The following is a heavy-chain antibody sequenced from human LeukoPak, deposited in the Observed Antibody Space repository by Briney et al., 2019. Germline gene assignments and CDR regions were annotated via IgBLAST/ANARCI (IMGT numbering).Heavy chain of an antibody. V-gene: IGHV3-74*01. D-gene: IGHD5-12*01. Sequence: GGSLRLSCAASGFTFRSYWMPWVRQIPGKGLVWVSRINGDGTSTSYADSVKGRFTISRDNGKTELYLQMNSLGAEDTAVYYCAVKGGYNDWDAPFDFWGQGTLVTVSS. CDR1: GFTFRSYW. CDR3: AVKGGYNDWDAPFDF. J-gene: IGHJ4*02. CDR2: INGDGTST.